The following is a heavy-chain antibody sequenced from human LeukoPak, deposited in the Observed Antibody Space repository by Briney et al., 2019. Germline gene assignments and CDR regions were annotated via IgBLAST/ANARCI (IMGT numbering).Heavy chain of an antibody. V-gene: IGHV4-38-2*01. Sequence: PSETLSLTCAVYGGSLSGYYWGWIRQPPGKGLEWIGSIYHSGSTYYNPSLKSRVTISVDTSKNQFSLKLSSVTAADTAVYYCARGVAATQAAYNWFDPWGQGTLVTVSS. CDR3: ARGVAATQAAYNWFDP. CDR2: IYHSGST. CDR1: GGSLSGYY. J-gene: IGHJ5*02. D-gene: IGHD2-15*01.